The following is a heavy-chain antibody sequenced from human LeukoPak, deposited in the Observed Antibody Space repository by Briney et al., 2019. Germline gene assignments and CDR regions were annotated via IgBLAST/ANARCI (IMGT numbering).Heavy chain of an antibody. CDR3: ARRGYYDFWSGYSDDAFDI. J-gene: IGHJ3*02. CDR1: GVSISSYY. V-gene: IGHV4-59*04. CDR2: IYYSGST. D-gene: IGHD3-3*01. Sequence: PSETLSLTCTVSGVSISSYYWNWLRQPPGKGLEWIGYIYYSGSTYYNPSLKSRVTISVDTSKNQFSLKLSSVTAADTAVYYCARRGYYDFWSGYSDDAFDIWGQGTMVTVSS.